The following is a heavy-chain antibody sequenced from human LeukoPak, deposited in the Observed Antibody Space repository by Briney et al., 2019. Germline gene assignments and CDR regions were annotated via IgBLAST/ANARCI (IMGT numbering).Heavy chain of an antibody. CDR1: GFIVSSKY. CDR2: IYSGGAT. Sequence: GGSLRLSCTVSGFIVSSKYMSWVRQAPGKGLEWVAVIYSGGATYYAGSVKGRFTISRDNAKNTLYLQMNSLRAEDTAVYYCARGQPWFDPWGQGTLVTVSS. V-gene: IGHV3-66*01. D-gene: IGHD5-18*01. CDR3: ARGQPWFDP. J-gene: IGHJ5*02.